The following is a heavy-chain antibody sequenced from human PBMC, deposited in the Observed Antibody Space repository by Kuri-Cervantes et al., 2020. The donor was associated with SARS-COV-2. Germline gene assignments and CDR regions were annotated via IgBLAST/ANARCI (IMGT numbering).Heavy chain of an antibody. D-gene: IGHD3-3*01. J-gene: IGHJ4*02. Sequence: LNISCAVYGGSFSGYYWSWIRQPPGKGLEWIGEINHSGSTNYNPSLKSRVTISVDTSKNQFSLKLSAVTSADTAVYYCARLKGYITIFGVVISYFDYWGQGTLVTVSS. CDR3: ARLKGYITIFGVVISYFDY. V-gene: IGHV4-34*01. CDR2: INHSGST. CDR1: GGSFSGYY.